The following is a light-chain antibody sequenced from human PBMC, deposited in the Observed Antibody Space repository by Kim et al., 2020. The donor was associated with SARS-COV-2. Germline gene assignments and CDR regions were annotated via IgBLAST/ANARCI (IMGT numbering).Light chain of an antibody. CDR3: ASWDDSLSGFVV. V-gene: IGLV1-47*01. CDR1: SSNIGNNF. J-gene: IGLJ2*01. CDR2: KNH. Sequence: QWVTISCSGSSSNIGNNFVYGYQQIPGTAPNVLIYKNHRRPSGVPDRFSGSKSGTSASLAICGLRSEEEGDYYCASWDDSLSGFVVFGGGTQLTVL.